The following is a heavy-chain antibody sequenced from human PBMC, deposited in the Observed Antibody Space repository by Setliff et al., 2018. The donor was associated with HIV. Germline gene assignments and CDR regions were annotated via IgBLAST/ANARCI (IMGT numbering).Heavy chain of an antibody. D-gene: IGHD3-10*01. CDR3: ARERSALLWKNWFDP. V-gene: IGHV4-34*01. CDR1: GESFSGYY. Sequence: SETLSLTCAVYGESFSGYYWTWIRQSPGKGLEWIGEINHSGSTNYNPPLKSRVTISVDTSKNQFSLKLSSVTAADTAVYYCARERSALLWKNWFDPWGQGTLVTVSS. CDR2: INHSGST. J-gene: IGHJ5*02.